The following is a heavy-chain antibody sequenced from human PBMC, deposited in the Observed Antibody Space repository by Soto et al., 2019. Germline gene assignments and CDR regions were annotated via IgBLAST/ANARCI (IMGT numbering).Heavy chain of an antibody. D-gene: IGHD3-10*01. V-gene: IGHV3-30*18. CDR3: AKVGYGSGSTYFDY. CDR1: GFTFSSYG. J-gene: IGHJ4*02. Sequence: QVQLVESGGGVVQPGRSLRLSCAASGFTFSSYGMHWVRQAPGKGLEWVAVISYDGSNKYYADSVKGRFTISRDNSKNTLYLQMNSLRAEDTAVYYCAKVGYGSGSTYFDYLGQGTLVPLSS. CDR2: ISYDGSNK.